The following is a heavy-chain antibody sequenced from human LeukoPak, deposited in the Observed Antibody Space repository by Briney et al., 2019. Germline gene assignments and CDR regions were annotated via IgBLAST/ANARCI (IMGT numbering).Heavy chain of an antibody. CDR2: ISYDGSNK. CDR3: ARTIVVVFDAFDI. V-gene: IGHV3-30-3*01. CDR1: GFTFSSYA. Sequence: GGSLRLSCAASGFTFSSYAMHWVRQAPGKGLEWVAVISYDGSNKYYADSVKGRFTISRDNSKNTLYLQMNSLRAEDTAVYYCARTIVVVFDAFDIWGQGTMVTVSS. D-gene: IGHD3-22*01. J-gene: IGHJ3*02.